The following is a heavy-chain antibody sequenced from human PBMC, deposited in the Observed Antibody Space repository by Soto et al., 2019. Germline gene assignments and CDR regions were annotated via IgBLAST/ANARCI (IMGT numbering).Heavy chain of an antibody. V-gene: IGHV1-69*12. CDR1: GGSLSNYG. Sequence: QVQLVQSGAEVKKPGSSVKVSCKASGGSLSNYGISWVRQAPGQGLEWMGGIIPVFGTANYAQKFQGRVPITADESTSRVYMDVTSLRSEDTAVYYCARGDATKIVVTTYYAMDVWGQGTTVTVSS. J-gene: IGHJ6*02. D-gene: IGHD3-9*01. CDR2: IIPVFGTA. CDR3: ARGDATKIVVTTYYAMDV.